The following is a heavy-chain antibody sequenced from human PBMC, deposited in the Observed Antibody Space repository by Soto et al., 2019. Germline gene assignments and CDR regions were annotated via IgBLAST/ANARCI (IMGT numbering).Heavy chain of an antibody. Sequence: QVQLVQSGAEVKKPGASVKVSCKASGYTFTSYDINWVRQATGQGLEWRGWMNPNSGNTGYAQKFQGRVSMTRNTSISTAYMELSSLRSEDTAVYYCARVRESDYGDYVLWYWGQGTLVTVSS. CDR2: MNPNSGNT. V-gene: IGHV1-8*01. D-gene: IGHD4-17*01. J-gene: IGHJ4*02. CDR1: GYTFTSYD. CDR3: ARVRESDYGDYVLWY.